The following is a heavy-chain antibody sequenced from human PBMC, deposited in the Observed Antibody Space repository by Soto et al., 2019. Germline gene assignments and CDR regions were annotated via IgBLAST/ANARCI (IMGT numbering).Heavy chain of an antibody. Sequence: PGGSLRLSCAASGFTFSSYEMNWVRQAPGKGLEWVSYISSSGSTIYYADSVKGRFTISRDNAKNSLYLQMNSLRAEDTAVYYCARRAQKATVTTWAHSYYYYYGMDVWGQGTTVTVSS. J-gene: IGHJ6*02. CDR1: GFTFSSYE. D-gene: IGHD4-4*01. V-gene: IGHV3-48*03. CDR2: ISSSGSTI. CDR3: ARRAQKATVTTWAHSYYYYYGMDV.